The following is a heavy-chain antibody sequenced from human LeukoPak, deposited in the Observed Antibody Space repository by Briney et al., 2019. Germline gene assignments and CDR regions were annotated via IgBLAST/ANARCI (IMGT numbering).Heavy chain of an antibody. J-gene: IGHJ4*02. Sequence: GGSLRLSCAASGFTFSSYAMSWVRQAPGKGLEWVSAISGSGGSTYYADSVKGRFTISRDNSKHTLYLQMNSLRAEDTAVYYCAKSPYYDSSGYRYYFDYWGQRTLVTVSS. CDR3: AKSPYYDSSGYRYYFDY. CDR2: ISGSGGST. CDR1: GFTFSSYA. V-gene: IGHV3-23*01. D-gene: IGHD3-22*01.